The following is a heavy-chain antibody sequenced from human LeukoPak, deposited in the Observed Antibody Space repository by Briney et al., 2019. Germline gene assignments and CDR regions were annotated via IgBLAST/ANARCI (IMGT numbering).Heavy chain of an antibody. J-gene: IGHJ5*02. CDR2: IYYSGST. CDR1: GGSISSYY. V-gene: IGHV4-59*12. D-gene: IGHD2/OR15-2a*01. Sequence: PSETLSLTCTVSGGSISSYYWSWIRQPPGKGLEWIGYIYYSGSTNYNPSLKSRVTISVDTSKNQFSLTLTSVTAADTAVYYCARRLSSTGFDPWGQGTLVTVSS. CDR3: ARRLSSTGFDP.